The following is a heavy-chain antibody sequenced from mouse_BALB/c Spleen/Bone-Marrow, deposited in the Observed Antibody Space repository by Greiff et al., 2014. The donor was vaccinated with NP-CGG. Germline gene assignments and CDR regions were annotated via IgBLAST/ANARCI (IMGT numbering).Heavy chain of an antibody. V-gene: IGHV3-8*02. CDR3: ATYDGFYFDY. J-gene: IGHJ2*01. D-gene: IGHD2-3*01. Sequence: VHVKQSGPSLVKPSQTLSLTSGYWNWIRKFPGNKLEYMGYISYSGSTYYSPSLKSRISITRDTSKNQYYLQLNSVTTEDTATYYCATYDGFYFDYWGQGTTLTVSS. CDR2: ISYSGST. CDR1: SGY.